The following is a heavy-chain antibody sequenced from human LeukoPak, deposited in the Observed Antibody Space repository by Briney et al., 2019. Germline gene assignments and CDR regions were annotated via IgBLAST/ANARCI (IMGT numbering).Heavy chain of an antibody. CDR1: GFTFSSYA. D-gene: IGHD6-13*01. CDR2: ISYDGSNK. V-gene: IGHV3-30-3*01. J-gene: IGHJ4*02. CDR3: ARDSSSYFDY. Sequence: GGSLRLSCAASGFTFSSYAMHWVRQAPGKGLEWVAVISYDGSNKYYADSVKGRFTISRDNSKNTLYLQMSSLRAEDTAVYYCARDSSSYFDYWGQGTLVTVSS.